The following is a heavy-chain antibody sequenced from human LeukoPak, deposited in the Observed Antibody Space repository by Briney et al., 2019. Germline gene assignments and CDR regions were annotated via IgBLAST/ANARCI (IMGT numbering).Heavy chain of an antibody. V-gene: IGHV3-7*01. CDR2: IKQDGSEK. D-gene: IGHD4-17*01. CDR3: ARERVDDYGDYWFVP. J-gene: IGHJ5*02. CDR1: GFTFSSYW. Sequence: PGGSLRLSCAASGFTFSSYWMSWVRQAPGKGLEWVANIKQDGSEKYYVDSVKGRFTVSRDNAKNSLYLQMNSLRAEDTAVYYCARERVDDYGDYWFVPWGQGTLVTVSS.